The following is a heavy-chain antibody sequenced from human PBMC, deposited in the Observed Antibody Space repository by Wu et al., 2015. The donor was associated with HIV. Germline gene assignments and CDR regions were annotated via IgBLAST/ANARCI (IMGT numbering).Heavy chain of an antibody. CDR1: GGTFSSYA. CDR2: ISAYNGNT. CDR3: ARELTWGHYYYYYGMDV. Sequence: QVQLVQSGAEVKKPGSSVKVSCKASGGTFSSYAISWVRQAPGQGLEWMGWISAYNGNTNYAQKLQGRVTMTTDTSTSTAYMELRSLRSDDTAVYYCARELTWGHYYYYYGMDVVGDQTGPRSPSP. J-gene: IGHJ6*02. V-gene: IGHV1-18*01. D-gene: IGHD3-16*01.